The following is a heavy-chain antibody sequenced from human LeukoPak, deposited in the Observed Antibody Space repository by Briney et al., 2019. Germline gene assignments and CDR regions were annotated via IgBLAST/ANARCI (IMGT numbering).Heavy chain of an antibody. J-gene: IGHJ5*02. CDR2: IRIGGGGT. Sequence: GGSLRLSCAASGFDLTTYAMTWVGKAPAKGLEWVSSIRIGGGGTYHADSVKGRFTISRDNSENTLHLQMNNLRVEDTARYFCARCMVLSQGWCNWFDPWGQGTLVTVSS. CDR3: ARCMVLSQGWCNWFDP. D-gene: IGHD6-13*01. CDR1: GFDLTTYA. V-gene: IGHV3-23*01.